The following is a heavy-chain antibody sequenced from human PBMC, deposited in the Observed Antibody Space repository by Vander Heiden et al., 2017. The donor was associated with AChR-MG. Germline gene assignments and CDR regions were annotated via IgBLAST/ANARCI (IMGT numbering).Heavy chain of an antibody. CDR3: ARPHNLNDESLPDYYYYYGMDV. V-gene: IGHV1-69*04. Sequence: QVQLVQSGAEVKKPGSSVKVSCKASGGTFSSYAISWVRQAPGQGLEWMGRIIPILGIANYAQKFQGRVTITADKSTSTAYMELSSLRSEDTAVYYCARPHNLNDESLPDYYYYYGMDVWGQGTTVTVSS. J-gene: IGHJ6*02. CDR2: IIPILGIA. CDR1: GGTFSSYA. D-gene: IGHD1-20*01.